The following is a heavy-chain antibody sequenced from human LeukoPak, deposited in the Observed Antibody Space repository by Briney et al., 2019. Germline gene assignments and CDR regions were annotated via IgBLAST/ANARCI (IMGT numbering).Heavy chain of an antibody. V-gene: IGHV3-30*02. D-gene: IGHD2-15*01. J-gene: IGHJ4*02. CDR2: IRYDGSNK. CDR3: AKDPYVYCSGGSCYSGYFDY. CDR1: GFTFSSYG. Sequence: GGSLRPSCAASGFTFSSYGMHWVRQAPGKGLEWVAFIRYDGSNKYYADSVKGRFTISRDNSKNTLCLQMNSLRAEDTAVYYCAKDPYVYCSGGSCYSGYFDYWGQGTLVTVSS.